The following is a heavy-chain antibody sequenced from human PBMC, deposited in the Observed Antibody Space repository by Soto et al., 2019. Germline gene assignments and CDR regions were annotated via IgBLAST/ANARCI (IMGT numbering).Heavy chain of an antibody. Sequence: VQLLESGGGLVQPGGSLRLSCAASGATFSSYVMGWVRQAPGRGLEWVSVISSSGIDTYYADSVKGRFIISRDNSKNTLYLQMNSLGAEDTAVYYCAKQRGYVDYWGQGTLVTVSS. J-gene: IGHJ4*02. CDR2: ISSSGIDT. CDR3: AKQRGYVDY. D-gene: IGHD6-25*01. CDR1: GATFSSYV. V-gene: IGHV3-23*01.